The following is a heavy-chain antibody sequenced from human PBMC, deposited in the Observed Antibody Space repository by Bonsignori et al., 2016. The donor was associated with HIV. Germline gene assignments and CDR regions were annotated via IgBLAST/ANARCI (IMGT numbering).Heavy chain of an antibody. V-gene: IGHV4-34*01. J-gene: IGHJ4*02. Sequence: WIRQPPGKGLEWIGEINHSGSTNYNPSLKSRVTISVDTSKNQFSLKLSSVTAADTAVYYCARVLGYCTNGVCYTVRRLWYYFDYWGQGTLVTVSS. CDR3: ARVLGYCTNGVCYTVRRLWYYFDY. CDR2: INHSGST. D-gene: IGHD2-8*01.